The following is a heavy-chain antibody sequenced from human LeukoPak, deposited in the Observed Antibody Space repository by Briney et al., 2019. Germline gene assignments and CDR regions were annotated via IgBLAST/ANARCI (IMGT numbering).Heavy chain of an antibody. CDR2: VSWDGDTT. D-gene: IGHD3-22*01. CDR1: GFTFDDYI. Sequence: PGGSLRLSCAASGFTFDDYIMHWVRQDPGKGLERVSLVSWDGDTTYYADSVKGRFTISRDNSKNSLYLQMNSLRTEDTALYYCAKARGLIGGAFDIWGQGTMVTVSS. J-gene: IGHJ3*02. CDR3: AKARGLIGGAFDI. V-gene: IGHV3-43*01.